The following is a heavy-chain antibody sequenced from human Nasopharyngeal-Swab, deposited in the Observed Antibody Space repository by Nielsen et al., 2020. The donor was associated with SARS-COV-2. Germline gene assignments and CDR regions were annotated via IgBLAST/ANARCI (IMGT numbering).Heavy chain of an antibody. V-gene: IGHV1-69*05. D-gene: IGHD3-16*01. Sequence: SVKVSCKASGGTFSSYAISWVRQAPGQGLEWMGGIIPIFGTANYAQKFQGRVTMTRDTSTSTVYMELSSLRSEDTAVYYCAVAGGGILGTYYYYGMDVWGQGTTVTVSS. CDR2: IIPIFGTA. CDR3: AVAGGGILGTYYYYGMDV. CDR1: GGTFSSYA. J-gene: IGHJ6*02.